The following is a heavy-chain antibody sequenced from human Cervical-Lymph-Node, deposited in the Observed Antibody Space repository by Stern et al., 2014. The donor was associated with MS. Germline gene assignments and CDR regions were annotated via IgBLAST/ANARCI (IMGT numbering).Heavy chain of an antibody. D-gene: IGHD1-26*01. CDR2: IIPSGGST. J-gene: IGHJ3*01. V-gene: IGHV1-46*01. Sequence: VQLVQSGPEVKKPGASVNISCKASGYTFTRYYIHWVRQAPGQGLEWLGIIIPSGGSTNYAQKFQGRVTMPRDTSTSTIYMELSSLTSEDTAVYYCARGTTGAGFDLWGQGTMVTVSS. CDR3: ARGTTGAGFDL. CDR1: GYTFTRYY.